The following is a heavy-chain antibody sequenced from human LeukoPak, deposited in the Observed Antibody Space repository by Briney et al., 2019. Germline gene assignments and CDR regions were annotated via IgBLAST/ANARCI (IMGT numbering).Heavy chain of an antibody. CDR1: GFTVSGNY. V-gene: IGHV3-53*01. Sequence: GGSLRLSCAASGFTVSGNYMSWVRQAPGKGLEWVSVIYSGGSTYYADSVKGRFTISRDNSKNTLYLQMNSLRAEDTAVYYCARDLSYYYDSSGSHRRGYAFDIWGQGTMVTVSS. J-gene: IGHJ3*02. D-gene: IGHD3-22*01. CDR3: ARDLSYYYDSSGSHRRGYAFDI. CDR2: IYSGGST.